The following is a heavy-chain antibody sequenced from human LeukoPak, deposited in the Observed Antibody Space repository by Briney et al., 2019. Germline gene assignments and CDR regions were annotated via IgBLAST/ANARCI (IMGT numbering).Heavy chain of an antibody. J-gene: IGHJ6*03. CDR2: ISWNSGSI. V-gene: IGHV3-9*03. Sequence: PGGSLRLSCAASGFTFDDYAMHWVRQAPGKGLEWVSGISWNSGSIGYADSVKGRFTISRDNSKNTLYLQMGSLRAEDMALYYCARDWVGATGGDSYYYMDVWGKGTTVTVSS. D-gene: IGHD1-26*01. CDR3: ARDWVGATGGDSYYYMDV. CDR1: GFTFDDYA.